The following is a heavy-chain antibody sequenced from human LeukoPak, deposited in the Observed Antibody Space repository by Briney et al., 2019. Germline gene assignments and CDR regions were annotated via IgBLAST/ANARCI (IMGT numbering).Heavy chain of an antibody. CDR1: Y. D-gene: IGHD2-15*01. J-gene: IGHJ6*02. CDR2: IYYSXXX. V-gene: IGHV4-59*08. Sequence: YXSWIRXXXGXGXXWIGYIYYSXXXXYNPSLKSRVTISVDTSKNQFSLKLSSVTAADTAVYYCARHVFQPYCSGGSCYSFYYGMDVWGQGTTVTVSS. CDR3: ARHVFQPYCSGGSCYSFYYGMDV.